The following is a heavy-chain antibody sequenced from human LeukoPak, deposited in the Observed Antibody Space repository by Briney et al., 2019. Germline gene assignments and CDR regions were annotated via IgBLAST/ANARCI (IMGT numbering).Heavy chain of an antibody. J-gene: IGHJ5*02. CDR2: VYYSGST. CDR3: ARQGWFCSNTSCYRWFDP. D-gene: IGHD2-2*02. CDR1: GGSISSSSYY. Sequence: SETLSLTCTVSGGSISSSSYYWGRIRQPPGKGLEWIGSVYYSGSTYYNPSLKSRVTISVDTSKNLFSLKLSSVTAADTAVYYCARQGWFCSNTSCYRWFDPWGQGTLVTVSS. V-gene: IGHV4-39*01.